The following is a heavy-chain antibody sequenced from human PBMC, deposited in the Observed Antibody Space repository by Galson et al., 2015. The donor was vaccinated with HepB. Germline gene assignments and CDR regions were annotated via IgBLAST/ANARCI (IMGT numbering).Heavy chain of an antibody. J-gene: IGHJ5*02. CDR2: IYHSGST. Sequence: TLSLTCAVSGGSISSGGYSWSWIRQPPGKGLEWIGYIYHSGSTYYNPSLKSRVTISVDRSKNQFSLRLSSVTAADTAVYYCARVPESYGDYGWFDPWGQGTLVTVSS. CDR3: ARVPESYGDYGWFDP. V-gene: IGHV4-30-2*01. CDR1: GGSISSGGYS. D-gene: IGHD4-17*01.